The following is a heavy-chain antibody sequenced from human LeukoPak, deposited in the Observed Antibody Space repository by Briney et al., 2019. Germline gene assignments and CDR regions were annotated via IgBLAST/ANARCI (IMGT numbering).Heavy chain of an antibody. J-gene: IGHJ4*02. D-gene: IGHD5-18*01. CDR1: GGSFSGYH. CDR2: INYRGST. CDR3: ASTSAMVYFDY. V-gene: IGHV4-34*01. Sequence: SETLSLTCAVYGGSFSGYHWSWIRQPPGKGLEWIGEINYRGSTNYNPSLKSRVTISVDTSKNQFSLKLSSVTAADTAVYYCASTSAMVYFDYWGQGTLVTVSS.